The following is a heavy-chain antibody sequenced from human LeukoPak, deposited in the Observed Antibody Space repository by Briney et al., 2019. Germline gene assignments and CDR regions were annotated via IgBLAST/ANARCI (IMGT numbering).Heavy chain of an antibody. CDR3: ASRGLGSVDY. Sequence: GGSLRLSCAASGFTFSSYAMSWVRQAPGKGLEWVSFISSSSSYIYYADSVKGRFTISRDNAKNSLYLQMNSLRAEDTAVYYCASRGLGSVDYWGQGTLVTVSS. V-gene: IGHV3-21*01. J-gene: IGHJ4*02. D-gene: IGHD3-10*01. CDR1: GFTFSSYA. CDR2: ISSSSSYI.